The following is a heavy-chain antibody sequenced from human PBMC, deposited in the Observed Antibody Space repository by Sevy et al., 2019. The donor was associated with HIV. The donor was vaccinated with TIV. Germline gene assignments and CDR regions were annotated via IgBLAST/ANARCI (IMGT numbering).Heavy chain of an antibody. V-gene: IGHV3-23*01. CDR1: GFTFRNYA. CDR2: ISGSGKST. Sequence: GGSLRLSCAASGFTFRNYAMNWVRQGPGKGLEWVSTISGSGKSTHYADSVKGRFTFSRDNSKNTLYLQMNSLRAEDTAVYYCTKDQGESSGYYPLGAFDIWGQGTMVTVSS. D-gene: IGHD3-22*01. CDR3: TKDQGESSGYYPLGAFDI. J-gene: IGHJ3*02.